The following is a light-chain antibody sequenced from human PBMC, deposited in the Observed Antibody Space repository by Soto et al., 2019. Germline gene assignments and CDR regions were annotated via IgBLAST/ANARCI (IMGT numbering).Light chain of an antibody. J-gene: IGKJ5*01. Sequence: EIVLTQPPGTPSLSPGERATLSCRASQSVSSSYLAWYQQKPGQAPRLLIYDASYRATGIPARFSGSGSGTDFILTISSLEPEDFAIYYCQQRSNWITFGQGTRLEIK. CDR1: QSVSSSY. CDR3: QQRSNWIT. V-gene: IGKV3D-20*02. CDR2: DAS.